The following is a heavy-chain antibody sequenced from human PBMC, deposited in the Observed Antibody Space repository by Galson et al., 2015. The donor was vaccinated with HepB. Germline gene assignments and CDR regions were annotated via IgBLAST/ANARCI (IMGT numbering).Heavy chain of an antibody. Sequence: SLRLSCAASGFTFSSYAMSWVRQAPGKGLEWVSAISGSGGSTYYADSVKGRFTISRDNSKNTLYLQMNSLRAEDTAVYYCARGLRITMVRGVTQHPLDYWGQGTLVTVSS. CDR3: ARGLRITMVRGVTQHPLDY. V-gene: IGHV3-23*01. CDR2: ISGSGGST. CDR1: GFTFSSYA. D-gene: IGHD3-10*01. J-gene: IGHJ4*02.